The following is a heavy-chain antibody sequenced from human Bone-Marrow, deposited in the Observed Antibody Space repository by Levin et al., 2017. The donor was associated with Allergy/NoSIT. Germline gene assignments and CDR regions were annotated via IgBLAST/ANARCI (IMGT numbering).Heavy chain of an antibody. CDR3: ARDPLDYGTNSGNY. CDR2: IYHGGRT. D-gene: IGHD4-17*01. Sequence: RPSETLSLTCTVSGGSISSSTWWSWVRQSPGKGLEWIGEIYHGGRTNYNPSLKSRVSMSVDKSKSQFSLKLSSVTAADTAVYYCARDPLDYGTNSGNYWGQGTLVTVSS. J-gene: IGHJ4*02. CDR1: GGSISSSTW. V-gene: IGHV4-4*02.